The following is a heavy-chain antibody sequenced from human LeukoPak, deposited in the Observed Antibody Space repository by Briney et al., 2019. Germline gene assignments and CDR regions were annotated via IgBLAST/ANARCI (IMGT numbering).Heavy chain of an antibody. D-gene: IGHD3-10*01. Sequence: GGSLRLSCAASGFTFSSHGMHWVRQAPGKGLEWVAVISYDGSNKYYADSVKGRFTISRDNSKNTLYLQMNSLRAEDTAVYYCAKDGIYYGSGSYYPKDYWGQGTLVTVSS. CDR2: ISYDGSNK. J-gene: IGHJ4*02. CDR3: AKDGIYYGSGSYYPKDY. V-gene: IGHV3-30*18. CDR1: GFTFSSHG.